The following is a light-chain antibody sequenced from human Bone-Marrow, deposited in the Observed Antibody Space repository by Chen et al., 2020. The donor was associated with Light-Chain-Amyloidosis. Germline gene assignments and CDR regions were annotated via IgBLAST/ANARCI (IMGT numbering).Light chain of an antibody. CDR2: RDT. V-gene: IGLV3-25*03. CDR1: DLPTKY. J-gene: IGLJ2*01. Sequence: SYELTQPPPVSVSPAQTARITCSGDDLPTKYAYWYQQKPGQAPVLVIHRDTERPSGISERFSGSSSGTTATLTISGVQAEDEADYHCQSADSSGTYEVIFGGGTKLTVL. CDR3: QSADSSGTYEVI.